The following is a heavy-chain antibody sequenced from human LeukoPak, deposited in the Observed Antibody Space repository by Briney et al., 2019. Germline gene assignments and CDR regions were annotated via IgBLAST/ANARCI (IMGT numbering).Heavy chain of an antibody. Sequence: GGSLRLSCAASGFTFSSYSMNWVRQAPWKGLEWVSSISSSSSYIYYTDSVKGRFTISRDNAKNSLYLQMNSLRAEDTAVYYCARDCWGSSTSCSDRYFDYWGQGTLVTVSS. CDR1: GFTFSSYS. V-gene: IGHV3-21*01. J-gene: IGHJ4*02. CDR2: ISSSSSYI. D-gene: IGHD2-2*01. CDR3: ARDCWGSSTSCSDRYFDY.